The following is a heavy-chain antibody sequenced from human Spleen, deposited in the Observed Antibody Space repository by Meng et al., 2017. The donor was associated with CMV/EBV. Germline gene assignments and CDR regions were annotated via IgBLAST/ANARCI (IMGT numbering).Heavy chain of an antibody. D-gene: IGHD4-17*01. CDR1: GYTFTSYD. J-gene: IGHJ5*02. CDR2: TNPKNGNT. V-gene: IGHV1-8*01. Sequence: VSCKASGYTFTSYDINWVRQATGQGLEWMGWTNPKNGNTGYAQSFQGRVTMTWDTSTSTAYMELSSLTSEDTAVYYCARVRGTMTDPWGQGTLVTVSS. CDR3: ARVRGTMTDP.